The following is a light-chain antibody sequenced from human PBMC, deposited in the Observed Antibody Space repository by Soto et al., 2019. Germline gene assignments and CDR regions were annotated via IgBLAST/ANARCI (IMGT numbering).Light chain of an antibody. Sequence: DIQMTQSPSSLSASVGDRVTITCQASQGISNYLNWYQQKPGKAPKLLIYDASNLETGVPSRFSGGGYGTDFTFTISSLQPEDIATYYCQQYDNLLTFGGGTKVEIK. CDR1: QGISNY. CDR3: QQYDNLLT. V-gene: IGKV1-33*01. J-gene: IGKJ4*01. CDR2: DAS.